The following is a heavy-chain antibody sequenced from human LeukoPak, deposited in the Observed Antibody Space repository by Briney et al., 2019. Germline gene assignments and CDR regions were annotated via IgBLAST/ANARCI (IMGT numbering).Heavy chain of an antibody. Sequence: ASVTVSCKASGYMFTSFGISWVRRAPGQGLEWMGWISAYNGDTKYAQKFQGRVTMTTDTSTRTAYMEVRSLRSDDTAVYYCARDRRGRAVAKLYYYNGVDVWGEGTTVTVSS. CDR2: ISAYNGDT. J-gene: IGHJ6*04. CDR3: ARDRRGRAVAKLYYYNGVDV. V-gene: IGHV1-18*01. D-gene: IGHD6-19*01. CDR1: GYMFTSFG.